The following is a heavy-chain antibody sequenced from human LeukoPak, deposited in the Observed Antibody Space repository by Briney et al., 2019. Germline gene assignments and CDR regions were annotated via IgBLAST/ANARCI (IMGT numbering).Heavy chain of an antibody. Sequence: GESLQISCKGSGSSFTSYWIGWVRQLPGKGLEWMGIIYPGDSDTRYSPSFQGQVTISADKSISTAYLQWSSLKASDTAMYYCARHAGAIGIAARQATPVNYWGQGTLVTVSS. CDR2: IYPGDSDT. V-gene: IGHV5-51*01. CDR3: ARHAGAIGIAARQATPVNY. J-gene: IGHJ4*02. D-gene: IGHD6-6*01. CDR1: GSSFTSYW.